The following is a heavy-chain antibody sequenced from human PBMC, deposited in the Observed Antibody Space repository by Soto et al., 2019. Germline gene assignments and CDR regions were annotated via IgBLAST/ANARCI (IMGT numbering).Heavy chain of an antibody. J-gene: IGHJ4*02. CDR1: GFTFSSYT. CDR3: ARDPYSSGWLDY. V-gene: IGHV3-30-3*01. D-gene: IGHD6-19*01. CDR2: ISYDENNK. Sequence: QVQLVESGGGVVQPGRSLRLSCAASGFTFSSYTMHWVRQAPGKGLEWVAVISYDENNKYYADSVKGRFTISRDNSKNTRYLQMNSLRGEDTAVYYCARDPYSSGWLDYWGQGTLVTGSS.